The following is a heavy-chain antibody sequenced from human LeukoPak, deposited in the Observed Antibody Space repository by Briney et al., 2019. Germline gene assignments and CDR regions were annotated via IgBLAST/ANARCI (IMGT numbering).Heavy chain of an antibody. Sequence: PSETLSLTCAVSGGSISSSNWWSWVRRPPGKGLEWIGEIYHSGSTNYNPSLKSRVTISVDKSKNQFSLKLSSVTAADTAVYYCARDSKIRYFDWAQNYYYGMDVWGKGTTVTVSS. V-gene: IGHV4-4*02. J-gene: IGHJ6*04. CDR2: IYHSGST. CDR3: ARDSKIRYFDWAQNYYYGMDV. CDR1: GGSISSSNW. D-gene: IGHD3-9*01.